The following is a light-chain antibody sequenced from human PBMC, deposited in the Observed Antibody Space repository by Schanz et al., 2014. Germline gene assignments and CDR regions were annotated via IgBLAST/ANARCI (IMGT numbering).Light chain of an antibody. Sequence: EIVLTQSPGTLSLSPGERATLSCRASQSVSSNLAWYQQKPGQAPRLLIYRASSRATGIPDRFSGSGSGTDFTLAISRLEPEDFAVYYCQQYSSSPLTFGGGTKVEIK. V-gene: IGKV3-20*01. J-gene: IGKJ4*01. CDR2: RAS. CDR3: QQYSSSPLT. CDR1: QSVSSN.